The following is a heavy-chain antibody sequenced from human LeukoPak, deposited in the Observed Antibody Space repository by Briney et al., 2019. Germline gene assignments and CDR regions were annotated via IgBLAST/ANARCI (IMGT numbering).Heavy chain of an antibody. D-gene: IGHD6-13*01. CDR3: AKNGYSSIYYYYYMDV. Sequence: GGSLRLSCAASGFTFDDYGMSWVRQAPGKGLEWVSSISGSGDSTYYADSVKGRFTISRDNSKNTLYLQMNSLRAEDTAVYYCAKNGYSSIYYYYYMDVWGKGTTVTVPS. V-gene: IGHV3-23*01. CDR1: GFTFDDYG. J-gene: IGHJ6*03. CDR2: ISGSGDST.